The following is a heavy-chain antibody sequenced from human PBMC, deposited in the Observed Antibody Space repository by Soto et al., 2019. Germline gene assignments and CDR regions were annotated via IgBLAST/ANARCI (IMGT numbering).Heavy chain of an antibody. CDR2: ISSSSSTI. V-gene: IGHV3-48*02. CDR3: AREMRGYYDSSGYSDAFDI. J-gene: IGHJ3*02. D-gene: IGHD3-22*01. Sequence: PGGSLRLSCSASGFTFSSYSVNWVRPAPGKGLEWVSYISSSSSTIYYADSVKGRFTISRDNAKNSLYLQMNSLRDEDTAVYYCAREMRGYYDSSGYSDAFDIWGQGTMVTVS. CDR1: GFTFSSYS.